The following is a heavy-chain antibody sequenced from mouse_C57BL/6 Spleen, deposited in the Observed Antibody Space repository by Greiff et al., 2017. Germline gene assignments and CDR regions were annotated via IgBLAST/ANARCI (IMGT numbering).Heavy chain of an antibody. D-gene: IGHD3-2*01. V-gene: IGHV10-1*01. J-gene: IGHJ1*03. CDR1: GFSFNTYA. CDR2: IRSKSNNYAT. CDR3: VRHDSYWYFDV. Sequence: DVMLVESGGGLVQPKGSLKLSCAASGFSFNTYAMNWVRQAPGKGLEWVARIRSKSNNYATYYADSVKDRFTISRDDSESMLYLQMNNLKTEDTSMYYCVRHDSYWYFDVWGTGTTVTVSS.